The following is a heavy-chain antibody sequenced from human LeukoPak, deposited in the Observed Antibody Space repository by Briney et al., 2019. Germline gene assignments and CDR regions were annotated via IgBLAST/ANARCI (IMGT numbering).Heavy chain of an antibody. CDR2: IYYSGST. V-gene: IGHV4-59*01. CDR1: GGSISSYY. CDR3: ARAPFGEQLVGDY. J-gene: IGHJ4*02. D-gene: IGHD6-6*01. Sequence: PSETLSLTCTVSGGSISSYYWSWIRQPPGKGLEWIGYIYYSGSTNYNPSLKSRVTISVDTSKNQFSLKLSSVTAADTAVYYCARAPFGEQLVGDYWGQGTLVTVSS.